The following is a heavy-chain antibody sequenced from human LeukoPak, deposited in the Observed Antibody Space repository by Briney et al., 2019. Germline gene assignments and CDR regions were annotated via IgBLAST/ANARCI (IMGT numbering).Heavy chain of an antibody. CDR2: INPNSGGT. CDR1: GYTFTGYY. CDR3: ARDRQLSLGVVIPRWFDP. J-gene: IGHJ5*02. Sequence: GASVKVSCKASGYTFTGYYMHWVRQAPGQGLEWMGWINPNSGGTNYAQKFQGRVTMTRDTSISTAYMELSRLRSDDTAVYYCARDRQLSLGVVIPRWFDPWGQGTLVTAS. D-gene: IGHD3-3*01. V-gene: IGHV1-2*02.